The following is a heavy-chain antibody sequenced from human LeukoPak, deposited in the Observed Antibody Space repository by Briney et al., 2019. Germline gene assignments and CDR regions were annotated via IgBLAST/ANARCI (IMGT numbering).Heavy chain of an antibody. J-gene: IGHJ4*02. CDR1: GFTFSSYW. CDR2: IYSDGSST. Sequence: GGSLRLSCAASGFTFSSYWMHWVRQAPGKGLVWVSRIYSDGSSTNYADSVKGRFTISRDNAKNSLYLQMNSLRAEDTAVYYCARPPDYWGQGTLVTVSS. CDR3: ARPPDY. V-gene: IGHV3-74*01.